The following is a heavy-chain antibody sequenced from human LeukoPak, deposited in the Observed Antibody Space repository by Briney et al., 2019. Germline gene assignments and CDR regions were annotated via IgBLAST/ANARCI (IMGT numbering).Heavy chain of an antibody. CDR1: GGSFSGYY. D-gene: IGHD1-26*01. V-gene: IGHV4-34*01. CDR2: INHSGST. Sequence: RSSETLSLTCAVYGGSFSGYYWSWIRQPPGKGLEWTGEINHSGSTNYNPSLKSRVTISVDTSKNQFSLKLSSVTAADTAVYYCARVRYSGSQGAPWGQGTLVTVSS. J-gene: IGHJ5*02. CDR3: ARVRYSGSQGAP.